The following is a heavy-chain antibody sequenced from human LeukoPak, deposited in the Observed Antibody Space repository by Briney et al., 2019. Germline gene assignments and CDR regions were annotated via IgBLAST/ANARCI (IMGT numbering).Heavy chain of an antibody. J-gene: IGHJ3*02. D-gene: IGHD1/OR15-1a*01. CDR2: IIPLFGTP. CDR1: GGTFSSYT. V-gene: IGHV1-69*06. CDR3: ARSTRATRAFDI. Sequence: GASVKVSCKASGGTFSSYTISWVRQAPGQGLEWMGGIIPLFGTPDYAQKFQDRLTITADKSTSTAYMEMSSLRSEDTAVYYCARSTRATRAFDIWGQGTMVTVSS.